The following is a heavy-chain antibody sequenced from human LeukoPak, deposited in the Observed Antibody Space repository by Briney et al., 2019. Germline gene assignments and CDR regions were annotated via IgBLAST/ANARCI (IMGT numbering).Heavy chain of an antibody. CDR1: GGTFSSYA. J-gene: IGHJ6*02. V-gene: IGHV1-69*01. CDR2: XXXXXXXX. D-gene: IGHD2-15*01. CDR3: ARPNLXXSGGSCYSYDYYGMDV. Sequence: ASVKVSCKASGGTFSSYAISWVRQAPGQGLEWXXXXXXXXXXXNYAQKFQGRXXXTAXXSTSTAYMELSSLRSEDTAVYYCARPNLXXSGGSCYSYDYYGMDVWGQGTTVTVSS.